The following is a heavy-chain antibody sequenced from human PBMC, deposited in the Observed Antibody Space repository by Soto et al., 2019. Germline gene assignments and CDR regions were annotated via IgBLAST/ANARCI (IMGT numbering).Heavy chain of an antibody. Sequence: PSETLSLTCTVSGGSISSGDYYWSWIRQPPGKGLEWIGYIYYSGSTYYNPSLKSRVTISVDTSKNQFSLKLSSVTAADTAVYYCARGADYYDSSGYYHFWGKGTLVTVAS. V-gene: IGHV4-30-4*01. J-gene: IGHJ4*02. D-gene: IGHD3-22*01. CDR3: ARGADYYDSSGYYHF. CDR1: GGSISSGDYY. CDR2: IYYSGST.